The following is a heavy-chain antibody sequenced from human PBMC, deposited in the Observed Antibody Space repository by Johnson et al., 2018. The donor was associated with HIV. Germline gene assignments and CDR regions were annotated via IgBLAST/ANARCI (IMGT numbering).Heavy chain of an antibody. J-gene: IGHJ3*02. Sequence: QVLLVESGGGLVQPWGSLRLSCAASGFTVSSNYMSWVRQAPGKGLEWVSYISSSGSTIYYADSVKGRFTISRDNAKNSLYLQMNSLRAEDTAVYYCARDFSSSSNAFDIWGQGTMVTVSS. CDR3: ARDFSSSSNAFDI. D-gene: IGHD6-6*01. V-gene: IGHV3-11*04. CDR1: GFTVSSNY. CDR2: ISSSGSTI.